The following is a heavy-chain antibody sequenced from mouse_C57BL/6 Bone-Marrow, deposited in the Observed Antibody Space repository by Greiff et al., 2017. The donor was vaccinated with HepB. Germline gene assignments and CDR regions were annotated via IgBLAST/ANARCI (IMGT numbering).Heavy chain of an antibody. CDR2: IDPENGDT. Sequence: VQLQQSGAELVRPGASVKLSCTASGFNIKDDYMHWVKQRPEQGLEWIGWIDPENGDTEYASKFQGKATITADTSSNTAYLQLRSLTSEDTAVYYCTSGGYYGYAMDYWGQGTSVTVSS. J-gene: IGHJ4*01. CDR3: TSGGYYGYAMDY. D-gene: IGHD2-3*01. CDR1: GFNIKDDY. V-gene: IGHV14-4*01.